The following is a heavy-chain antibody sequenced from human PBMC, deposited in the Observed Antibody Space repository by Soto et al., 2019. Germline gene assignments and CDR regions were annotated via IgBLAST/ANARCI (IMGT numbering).Heavy chain of an antibody. CDR2: IKSKSDGRTT. D-gene: IGHD3-10*01. CDR3: VTSTKDLTDHYYLHGMDV. Sequence: EVQLVESGGGLAKPGGSLRLSCAASGFTFSNAWMNWVRQGPGKGLEWVGRIKSKSDGRTTDYAAPVKGRFTISRDDSRNTLYLQMSSLKTEDTALYYCVTSTKDLTDHYYLHGMDVWGQGTTVTVSS. CDR1: GFTFSNAW. J-gene: IGHJ6*02. V-gene: IGHV3-15*07.